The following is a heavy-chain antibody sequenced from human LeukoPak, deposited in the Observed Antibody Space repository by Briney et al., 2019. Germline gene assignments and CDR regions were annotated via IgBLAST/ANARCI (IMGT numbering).Heavy chain of an antibody. CDR3: ARYYYDSSGYSPFDY. V-gene: IGHV4-59*01. J-gene: IGHJ4*02. D-gene: IGHD3-22*01. Sequence: PSETLSLTCTVSGGSISSYYWSWIRQPPGKGLEWIGYIYYGGSTNYNPSLKSRVTISVDTSKNQFSLKLSSVTAADTAVYYCARYYYDSSGYSPFDYWGQGTLVTVSS. CDR1: GGSISSYY. CDR2: IYYGGST.